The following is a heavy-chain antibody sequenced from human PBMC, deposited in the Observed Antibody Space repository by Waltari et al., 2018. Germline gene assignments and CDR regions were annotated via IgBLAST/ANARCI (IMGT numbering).Heavy chain of an antibody. CDR3: ASHVYYDFWSGYCDY. Sequence: QVQLVQSGAEVKKPGSSVKVSCKASGGTFSSYAISWVRQAPGQGLEWMGRIIPIFGTANYAQKFQGRDTITADKSTSTAYMELSSLRSEDTAVYYCASHVYYDFWSGYCDYWGQGTLVTVSS. CDR2: IIPIFGTA. J-gene: IGHJ4*02. D-gene: IGHD3-3*01. CDR1: GGTFSSYA. V-gene: IGHV1-69*13.